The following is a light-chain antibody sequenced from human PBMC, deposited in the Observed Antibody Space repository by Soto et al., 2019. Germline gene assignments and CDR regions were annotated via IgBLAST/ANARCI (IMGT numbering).Light chain of an antibody. CDR1: QSVSSY. CDR3: LQHSDYPFT. CDR2: DAS. J-gene: IGKJ2*01. V-gene: IGKV3-11*01. Sequence: EIVLTQSPATLSLSPGERATLSCRASQSVSSYLAWYQQKPGQAPRLLIYDASNRATGIPARFSGSGSGTDFTLTINSLEPEDFATYFCLQHSDYPFTFGQGTRLEI.